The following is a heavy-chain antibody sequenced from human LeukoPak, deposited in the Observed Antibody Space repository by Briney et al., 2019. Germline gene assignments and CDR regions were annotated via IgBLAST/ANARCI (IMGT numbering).Heavy chain of an antibody. V-gene: IGHV3-23*01. Sequence: GGSLRLSCAASGFTFSKYAMTWVRQAPGKGLEWVSGISVSGGSTNYADSVKGRFTISRDNSKNTLYLQMNSLRAEDTAVYHCARGGVRYFDYWGQGTLVTVSS. CDR2: ISVSGGST. D-gene: IGHD3-16*01. J-gene: IGHJ4*02. CDR1: GFTFSKYA. CDR3: ARGGVRYFDY.